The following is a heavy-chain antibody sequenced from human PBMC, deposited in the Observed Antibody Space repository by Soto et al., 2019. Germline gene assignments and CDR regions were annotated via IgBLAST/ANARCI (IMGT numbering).Heavy chain of an antibody. D-gene: IGHD3-10*01. CDR1: GGTFSSYA. CDR2: IIPIFGTA. CDR3: ARGIWFGEGVYYYYGMDV. J-gene: IGHJ6*02. V-gene: IGHV1-69*12. Sequence: QVQLVQSGAEVKKPGSSVKVSCKASGGTFSSYAISWVRQAPGQGLEWMGGIIPIFGTANYAQKFQGRVTITAEXXTXTXXMELGSLRSEDTAVYYCARGIWFGEGVYYYYGMDVWGQGTTVTVSS.